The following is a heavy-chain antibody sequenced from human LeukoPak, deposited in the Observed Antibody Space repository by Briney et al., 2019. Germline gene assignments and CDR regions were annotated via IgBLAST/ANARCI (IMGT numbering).Heavy chain of an antibody. CDR1: GFTFSSYG. V-gene: IGHV3-33*01. Sequence: GRSLRLSCAASGFTFSSYGMHWVRQAPGKGLEWVAVIWYDGSNKYYADSVKGRFTISRDNSKYTLYLQMNSLRAEDTAVYYCAREGIAAAGLDAFDIWGQGTMVTVSS. CDR3: AREGIAAAGLDAFDI. CDR2: IWYDGSNK. J-gene: IGHJ3*02. D-gene: IGHD6-13*01.